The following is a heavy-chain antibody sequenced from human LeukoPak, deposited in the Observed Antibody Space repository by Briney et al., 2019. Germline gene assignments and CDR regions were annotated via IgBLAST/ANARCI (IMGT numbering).Heavy chain of an antibody. Sequence: SETLSLTCTVSGGSISSGSYYWSWIRQPAGKGLEWIGRIYTSGSTNYNPSLKSRVTISVDTPKNQFSLKLSSVTAADTAVYYCARLDTIFGVAKGFDYWGQGTLVTVSS. V-gene: IGHV4-61*02. J-gene: IGHJ4*02. CDR3: ARLDTIFGVAKGFDY. D-gene: IGHD3-3*01. CDR1: GGSISSGSYY. CDR2: IYTSGST.